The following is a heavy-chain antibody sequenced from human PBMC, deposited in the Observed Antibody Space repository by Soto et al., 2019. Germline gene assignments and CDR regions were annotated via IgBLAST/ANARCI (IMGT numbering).Heavy chain of an antibody. J-gene: IGHJ4*02. CDR2: ISAYNGNT. D-gene: IGHD4-17*01. V-gene: IGHV1-18*03. Sequence: QVQLVQSGAEVKKPGASVKVSCKASGYTFTSYGISWVRQAPGQGLEWMGWISAYNGNTNYGQKLQGRVTMSTDTSTSASYRELRSLRSDDMALYYYATLHHDYELFADYWGQVTLVTVSS. CDR3: ATLHHDYELFADY. CDR1: GYTFTSYG.